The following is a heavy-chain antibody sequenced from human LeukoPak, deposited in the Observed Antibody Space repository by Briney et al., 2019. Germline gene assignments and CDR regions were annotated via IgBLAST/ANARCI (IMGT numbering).Heavy chain of an antibody. CDR2: LYYSGST. V-gene: IGHV4-61*08. CDR3: ARDFYDSGDYYYSRQFDY. D-gene: IGHD3-22*01. J-gene: IGHJ4*02. CDR1: GGSISSGGYY. Sequence: SETLSLTCTVSGGSISSGGYYWSWIRQPPGKGLEWIGYLYYSGSTNYNPSLKSRVTISVDTSKNQFSLKLSSVTAADTAIYYCARDFYDSGDYYYSRQFDYWGQGTLVTVSS.